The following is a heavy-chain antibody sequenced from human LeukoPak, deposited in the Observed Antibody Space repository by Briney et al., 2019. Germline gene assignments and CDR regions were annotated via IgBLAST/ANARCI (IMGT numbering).Heavy chain of an antibody. CDR3: AIYCSSTSCLLGY. CDR2: ISGSGGST. J-gene: IGHJ4*02. CDR1: GFTFSSYA. V-gene: IGHV3-23*01. Sequence: GGSLRLSCAASGFTFSSYAMSWVRQAPGKGLEWVSAISGSGGSTYYADSVKGRFTISRDNSKNTLYLQMNSLRAEDTAVYYCAIYCSSTSCLLGYWGQGTLVTVSS. D-gene: IGHD2-2*01.